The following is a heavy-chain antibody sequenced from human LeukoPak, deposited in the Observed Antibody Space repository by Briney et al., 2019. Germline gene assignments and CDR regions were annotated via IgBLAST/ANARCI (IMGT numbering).Heavy chain of an antibody. CDR2: ISAYNGNT. J-gene: IGHJ4*02. CDR1: GYTFTSYG. CDR3: ARVLGSRYYYDSSGYLDY. V-gene: IGHV1-18*01. Sequence: ASVTVSCTASGYTFTSYGISWVRQAPGQGLEWMGWISAYNGNTNYAQKLQGRVTMTTDTSTSTAYMELRSLRSDDTAVYYCARVLGSRYYYDSSGYLDYWGQGTLVTVSS. D-gene: IGHD3-22*01.